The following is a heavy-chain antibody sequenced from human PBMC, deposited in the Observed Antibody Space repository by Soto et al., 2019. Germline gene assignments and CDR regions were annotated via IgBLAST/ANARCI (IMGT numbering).Heavy chain of an antibody. Sequence: LKISCNGSVYSFTSYWSGWAPQMPGKGLEWMGIRYPGDSDTRYSPPFPRQVRISADQSISNAYLQWSSLKASATAMYYCARQRAYCSGGSCYDNWFDPWGQGTLVTVSS. CDR3: ARQRAYCSGGSCYDNWFDP. D-gene: IGHD2-15*01. J-gene: IGHJ5*02. CDR1: VYSFTSYW. V-gene: IGHV5-51*01. CDR2: RYPGDSDT.